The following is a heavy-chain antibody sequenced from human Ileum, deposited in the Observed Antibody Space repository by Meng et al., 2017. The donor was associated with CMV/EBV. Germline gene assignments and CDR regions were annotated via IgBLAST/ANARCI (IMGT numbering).Heavy chain of an antibody. J-gene: IGHJ4*02. Sequence: GGSLRLSCAASGFTFSSYSMNWVRQAPGKGLEWVSYISSSSSTIYYADSVKGRFTISRDNAKNSLYLQMNSLRAEDTAVYYCARGSGSSGWYYFDYWGQGTLVTVSS. CDR2: ISSSSSTI. CDR3: ARGSGSSGWYYFDY. V-gene: IGHV3-48*04. CDR1: GFTFSSYS. D-gene: IGHD6-19*01.